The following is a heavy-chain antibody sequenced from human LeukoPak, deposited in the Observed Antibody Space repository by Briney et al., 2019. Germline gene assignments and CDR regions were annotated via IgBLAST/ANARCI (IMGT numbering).Heavy chain of an antibody. Sequence: SVKVSCKASGGTFSSYAISWVRQAPGQGLEWMGRIIPILGIANYAQKFQGRVTITADKSTSTAYMELSSLRSEDTAVYYCARAIADMVRGVGGIDYWGQGTLVTVSS. CDR2: IIPILGIA. CDR3: ARAIADMVRGVGGIDY. D-gene: IGHD3-10*01. CDR1: GGTFSSYA. J-gene: IGHJ4*02. V-gene: IGHV1-69*04.